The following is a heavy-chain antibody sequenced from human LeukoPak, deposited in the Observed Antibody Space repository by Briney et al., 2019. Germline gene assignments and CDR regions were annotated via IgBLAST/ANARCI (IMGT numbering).Heavy chain of an antibody. CDR2: ISGSGGST. CDR1: GFTVSSNY. Sequence: LSGGSLRLSCAASGFTVSSNYMSWVRQAPGKGLEWVSAISGSGGSTYYADSVKGRFTISRDNSKNTLYLQMNSLRAEDTAVYYCARPQWVTEVWELLPDAFDIWGQGTMVTVSS. V-gene: IGHV3-23*01. J-gene: IGHJ3*02. CDR3: ARPQWVTEVWELLPDAFDI. D-gene: IGHD1-26*01.